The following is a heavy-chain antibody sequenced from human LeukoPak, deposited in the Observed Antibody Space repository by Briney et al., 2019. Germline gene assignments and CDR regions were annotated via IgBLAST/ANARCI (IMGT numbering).Heavy chain of an antibody. V-gene: IGHV3-21*01. J-gene: IGHJ4*02. CDR1: GFTFSSYS. CDR3: ASQGYSYGSVHGY. Sequence: GGSLRLSCAASGFTFSSYSMNWVRQAPGKGLEWVSSISSSSSYIYYADSVKGRFTISRDNAKNSLYLQMNSLRAEDTAVYYCASQGYSYGSVHGYWGQGTLVTVSS. D-gene: IGHD5-18*01. CDR2: ISSSSSYI.